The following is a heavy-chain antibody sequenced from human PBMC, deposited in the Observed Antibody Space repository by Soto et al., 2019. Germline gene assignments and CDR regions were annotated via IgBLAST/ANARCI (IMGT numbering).Heavy chain of an antibody. D-gene: IGHD4-17*01. Sequence: SQTLSLTCAISGDSVSSNRAVWNWIRQAPSRGLEWLGRTYYRSKWYNDYAVSVQSRITINPDTAKNQFSLQLNSVTPEDTAVYYCAGAGDNNWFDPWGQGTLVTVS. V-gene: IGHV6-1*01. J-gene: IGHJ5*02. CDR2: TYYRSKWYN. CDR3: AGAGDNNWFDP. CDR1: GDSVSSNRAV.